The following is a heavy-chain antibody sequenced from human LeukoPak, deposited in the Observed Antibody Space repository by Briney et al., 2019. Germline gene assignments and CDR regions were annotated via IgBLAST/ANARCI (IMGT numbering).Heavy chain of an antibody. D-gene: IGHD3-10*01. J-gene: IGHJ4*02. V-gene: IGHV3-48*01. CDR3: ARGGVDYYGSGTYYLMYYFDY. Sequence: GGSLRLSCAASGFTFSSYSMNWVRQAPGKGLEWVSYISSSSSTIYYADSVKGRFTISRDNAKNSLYLQMNSLRAEDTAVYYCARGGVDYYGSGTYYLMYYFDYWGQGALVTVSS. CDR1: GFTFSSYS. CDR2: ISSSSSTI.